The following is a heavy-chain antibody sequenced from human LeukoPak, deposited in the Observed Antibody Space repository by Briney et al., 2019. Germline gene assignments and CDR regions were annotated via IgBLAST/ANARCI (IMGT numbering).Heavy chain of an antibody. CDR2: IKQDGSEK. J-gene: IGHJ6*03. CDR1: GFTFSSYW. D-gene: IGHD3-10*01. V-gene: IGHV3-7*01. Sequence: GGSLRLSCAASGFTFSSYWMSWVRQAPGKGLEWVANIKQDGSEKYYVDSVKGRFTISRDNAKNSLYLQMNSLRAEGTAVYYCARVLRGSGYYYYYYMDVWGKGTTVTVSS. CDR3: ARVLRGSGYYYYYYMDV.